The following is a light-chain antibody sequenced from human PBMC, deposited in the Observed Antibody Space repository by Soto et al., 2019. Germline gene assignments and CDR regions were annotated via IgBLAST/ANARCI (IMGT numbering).Light chain of an antibody. CDR2: EVN. CDR3: SSYAGSSNV. V-gene: IGLV2-8*01. J-gene: IGLJ1*01. CDR1: SSDVGGYNY. Sequence: QSALTQPPSASGSPGQSVAISCTGTSSDVGGYNYVSWYQQHPGKAPKLMIYEVNKRPSGVPDRFSGSKSGNTASLTVSGLQAEDEADYYCSSYAGSSNVFGPVTKLTDL.